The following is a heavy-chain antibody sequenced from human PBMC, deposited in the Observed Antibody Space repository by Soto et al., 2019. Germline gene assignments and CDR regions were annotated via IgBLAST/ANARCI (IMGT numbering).Heavy chain of an antibody. J-gene: IGHJ6*02. Sequence: SVKVSCKASGYTFTNYYVHWVRQAPGQGLEWMGGIIPIFDTADYAQKFQGRVTITADESTNTAYMELSSLRSEDTAVYYCAGHSSGVPGYYYGMDVWGQGTTVTVSS. V-gene: IGHV1-69*13. CDR3: AGHSSGVPGYYYGMDV. D-gene: IGHD3-22*01. CDR2: IIPIFDTA. CDR1: GYTFTNYY.